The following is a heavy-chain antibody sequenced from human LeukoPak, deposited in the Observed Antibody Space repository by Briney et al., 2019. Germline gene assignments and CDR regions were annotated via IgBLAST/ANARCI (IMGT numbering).Heavy chain of an antibody. CDR1: GGSISSYY. CDR2: IYYSGST. CDR3: ALVRGDNDAFDI. Sequence: PSETLSLTCTVSGGSISSYYWSWIRQPPGKGLEWIGYIYYSGSTNYNPSLKSRVTISVDTSKNQFSLKLSSVTAADTAVYYCALVRGDNDAFDIWGQGTMVTVSS. V-gene: IGHV4-59*01. D-gene: IGHD3-10*01. J-gene: IGHJ3*02.